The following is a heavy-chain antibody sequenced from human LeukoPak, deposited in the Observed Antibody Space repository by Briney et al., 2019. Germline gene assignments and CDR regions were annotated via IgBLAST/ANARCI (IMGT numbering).Heavy chain of an antibody. CDR3: ASTGPDISGHYQAY. Sequence: NPSETLSLTCAVSGGSIVGYFGSCIRQLLGKGLEWIGYVYYGGNTGYNHSLGGRAAITVDTSKHQFSLKWTSVTAADTAVYYCASTGPDISGHYQAYWGQGTLVIVSS. V-gene: IGHV4-59*01. D-gene: IGHD3-22*01. CDR1: GGSIVGYF. J-gene: IGHJ4*02. CDR2: VYYGGNT.